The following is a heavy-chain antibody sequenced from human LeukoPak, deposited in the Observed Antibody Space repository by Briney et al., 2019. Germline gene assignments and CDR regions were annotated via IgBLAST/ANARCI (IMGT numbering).Heavy chain of an antibody. CDR2: IGDDGSNK. Sequence: PGGSLRLSCAASGFTFSSYGMHWVRQAPGKGLEWVAFIGDDGSNKYYADSVKGRFTISRDNSKNTLYLQMNSLRAEDTAVYYCAKDGWSYDSSGSRPDYWGQGTLVTVSS. CDR1: GFTFSSYG. J-gene: IGHJ4*02. CDR3: AKDGWSYDSSGSRPDY. V-gene: IGHV3-30*02. D-gene: IGHD3-22*01.